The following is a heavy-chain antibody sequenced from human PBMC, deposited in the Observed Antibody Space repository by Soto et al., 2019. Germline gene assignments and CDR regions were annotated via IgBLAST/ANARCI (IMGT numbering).Heavy chain of an antibody. CDR3: ARTGYCSSTSCYLLDY. CDR2: IYYSGST. D-gene: IGHD2-2*01. CDR1: GGSISSYY. Sequence: SETLSLTCTVSGGSISSYYWSWIRQPPGKGLEWIGYIYYSGSTNYNPSLKSRVTISVDTSKNQFSLKLSSVTAADTAVYYCARTGYCSSTSCYLLDYWGQGTLVTVSS. J-gene: IGHJ4*02. V-gene: IGHV4-59*01.